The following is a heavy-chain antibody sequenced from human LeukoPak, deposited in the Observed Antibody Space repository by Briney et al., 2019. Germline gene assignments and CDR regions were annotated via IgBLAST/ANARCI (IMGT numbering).Heavy chain of an antibody. CDR2: IYPGDSDT. J-gene: IGHJ3*02. D-gene: IGHD1-20*01. CDR1: GYTFSNFW. Sequence: GESLKISCKTSGYTFSNFWIAWVRQMPGKGLEWMGVIYPGDSDTRYSPSFQGQVTVSADKSISTAYLQWSSLKASDTAMYYCARPQITGTTWGAFDIWGQGTMVTVSS. V-gene: IGHV5-51*01. CDR3: ARPQITGTTWGAFDI.